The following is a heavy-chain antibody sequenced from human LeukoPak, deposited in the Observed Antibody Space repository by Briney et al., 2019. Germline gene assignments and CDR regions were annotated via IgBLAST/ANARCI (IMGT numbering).Heavy chain of an antibody. CDR2: IKEDGSDK. CDR3: ARQDIVLVPAARFDY. V-gene: IGHV3-7*05. D-gene: IGHD2-2*01. Sequence: GGSLRLSCAVSGFTFSSYWINWVRQAPGKGLEWVANIKEDGSDKYYVDSVKGRFTISRDNAKHALYLQMDRLRAEDTAVYYCARQDIVLVPAARFDYWGQGTLVTVSS. J-gene: IGHJ4*02. CDR1: GFTFSSYW.